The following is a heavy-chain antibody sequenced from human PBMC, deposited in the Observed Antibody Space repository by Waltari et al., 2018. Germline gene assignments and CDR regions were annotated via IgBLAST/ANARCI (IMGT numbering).Heavy chain of an antibody. Sequence: EVQLVQSGAEVKKPGESLKISCKGSGYSFTSYWIGWVRPMPGKGLEWMGIIYPGDSDTRYSPSFQGQVTISADTSISTAYLQWSSLKASDTAMYYCARGMLGYCSSTSCNWFDPWGQGTLVTVSS. CDR1: GYSFTSYW. CDR3: ARGMLGYCSSTSCNWFDP. J-gene: IGHJ5*02. D-gene: IGHD2-2*01. CDR2: IYPGDSDT. V-gene: IGHV5-51*01.